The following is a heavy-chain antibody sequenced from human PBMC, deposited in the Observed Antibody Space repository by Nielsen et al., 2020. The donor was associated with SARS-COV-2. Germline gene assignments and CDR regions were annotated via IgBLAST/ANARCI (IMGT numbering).Heavy chain of an antibody. Sequence: LTCAASGFTFSNAWMSWFRQAPGKGLEWVGRIKSKTDGGTTDYAAPVKGRFTISRDDSKNTLYLQMNSLKTEDTAVYYCTTEAYRPYYDFWSGYSGALDDYWGQGTLVTVSS. CDR3: TTEAYRPYYDFWSGYSGALDDY. CDR1: GFTFSNAW. D-gene: IGHD3-3*01. J-gene: IGHJ4*02. V-gene: IGHV3-15*01. CDR2: IKSKTDGGTT.